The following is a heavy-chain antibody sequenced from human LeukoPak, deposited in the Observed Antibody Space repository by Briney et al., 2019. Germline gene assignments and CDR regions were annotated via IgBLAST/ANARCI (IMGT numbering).Heavy chain of an antibody. CDR1: GFTFSDYW. V-gene: IGHV3-7*01. CDR2: IGQDGILK. CDR3: ARGGEGRRSPRPEDY. J-gene: IGHJ4*02. D-gene: IGHD3-16*01. Sequence: GESLRLSCAASGFTFSDYWMSWVRQAPGQGLEWVANIGQDGILKFFVDSVEGRFTISRVNAKNSLYLQMDSLRAEATAVYYCARGGEGRRSPRPEDYWGQGTLVTVSS.